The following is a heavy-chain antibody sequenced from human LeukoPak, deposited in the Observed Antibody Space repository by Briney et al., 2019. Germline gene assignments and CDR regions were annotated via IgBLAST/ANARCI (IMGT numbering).Heavy chain of an antibody. V-gene: IGHV3-21*04. CDR2: ISRSRSYI. J-gene: IGHJ4*02. CDR3: ARYCSSTSCYDY. Sequence: GGSLRLSCAASGFTFSSYSMNWVRQAPGKGLEWVSSISRSRSYIYYADSVKGRFTISRDNAKNSLYLQMNSLRAEDTAVYYCARYCSSTSCYDYWGQGTLVTVSS. D-gene: IGHD2-2*01. CDR1: GFTFSSYS.